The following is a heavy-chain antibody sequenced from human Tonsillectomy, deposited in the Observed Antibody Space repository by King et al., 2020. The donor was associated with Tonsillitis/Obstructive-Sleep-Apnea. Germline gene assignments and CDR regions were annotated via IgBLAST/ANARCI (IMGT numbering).Heavy chain of an antibody. V-gene: IGHV7-4-1*01. CDR1: GYTFTNYA. CDR3: GREVIVPVPVALKENGYYYYYMDV. CDR2: INTNAGYP. J-gene: IGHJ6*03. Sequence: GQLVQSGSELKKPGAAVKISCKASGYTFTNYAINWVRQAPGQGLEWMGWINTNAGYPTYAQGFAGRFVFSLDTSVSTAYLQIDSLQAEDTAVYYCGREVIVPVPVALKENGYYYYYMDVWGKGTTVTVSS. D-gene: IGHD2-2*01.